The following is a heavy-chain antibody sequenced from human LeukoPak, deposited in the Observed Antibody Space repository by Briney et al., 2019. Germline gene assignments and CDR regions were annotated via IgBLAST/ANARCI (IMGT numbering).Heavy chain of an antibody. CDR3: AREAIYSSGWYPEAADE. J-gene: IGHJ4*02. CDR1: GFTFSSYE. Sequence: GGSLRPSCAASGFTFSSYEMNWVRQAPGKGLEWVSYISSSGSTIYYADSVKGRFTISRDNAKNSLYLQMNSLRAEDTAVYYCAREAIYSSGWYPEAADEWGQGTLVTVSS. CDR2: ISSSGSTI. D-gene: IGHD6-19*01. V-gene: IGHV3-48*03.